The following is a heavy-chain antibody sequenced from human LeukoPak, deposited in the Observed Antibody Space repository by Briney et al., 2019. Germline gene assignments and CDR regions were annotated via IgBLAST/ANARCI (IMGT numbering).Heavy chain of an antibody. V-gene: IGHV3-66*01. CDR1: GFTVSSNY. CDR3: ARAIDGDRFDY. D-gene: IGHD4-17*01. CDR2: IYSGGST. Sequence: GGSLRLSCAASGFTVSSNYMSWVRQAPGKGLEWVSVIYSGGSTYYADSVKGRFTISRDNSKNTLYLQMNSLRAEDTAVYYCARAIDGDRFDYWGQGTLVTVSS. J-gene: IGHJ4*02.